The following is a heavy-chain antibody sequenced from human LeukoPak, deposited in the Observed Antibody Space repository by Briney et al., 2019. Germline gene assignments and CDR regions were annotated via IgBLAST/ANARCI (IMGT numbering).Heavy chain of an antibody. Sequence: GGSLRLSCAASGFTFSNYDMSWVRQAPGKGLEWVSAVSGIGGSTYYADSVKGRFTISRDNSRNTLYLQMKSLRAEDTAVYYCARDVSSGWYRFSYWGQGTLVTVSS. V-gene: IGHV3-23*01. CDR3: ARDVSSGWYRFSY. CDR2: VSGIGGST. D-gene: IGHD6-19*01. CDR1: GFTFSNYD. J-gene: IGHJ4*02.